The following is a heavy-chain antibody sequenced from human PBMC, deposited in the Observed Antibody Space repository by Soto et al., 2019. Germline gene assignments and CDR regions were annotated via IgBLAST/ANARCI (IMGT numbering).Heavy chain of an antibody. Sequence: TLSLTCTVSGASISSGVIFWSWIRQHPGKGLEWIGDIYYSGRTYYNPSLKSHLSMSVDMSENQFSLKLTSVTAADTAVYYCARNLNGYNRFDHWGQGTLVTVSS. CDR1: GASISSGVIF. V-gene: IGHV4-31*01. CDR3: ARNLNGYNRFDH. CDR2: IYYSGRT. J-gene: IGHJ4*02. D-gene: IGHD5-12*01.